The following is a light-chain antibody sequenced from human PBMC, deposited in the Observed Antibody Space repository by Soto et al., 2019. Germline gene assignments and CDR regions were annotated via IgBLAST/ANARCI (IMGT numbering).Light chain of an antibody. Sequence: SVLAQPRSVSWSPGQLLTISCTGTSSDVDDYRYVSWYQQYPGKAPKLVIYDGTKRPSGVPDRFSGSNSGNTASLTISGLQAEDEADYYCCSYVTTPEIFGTGTKVTVL. CDR2: DGT. CDR1: SSDVDDYRY. CDR3: CSYVTTPEI. J-gene: IGLJ1*01. V-gene: IGLV2-11*01.